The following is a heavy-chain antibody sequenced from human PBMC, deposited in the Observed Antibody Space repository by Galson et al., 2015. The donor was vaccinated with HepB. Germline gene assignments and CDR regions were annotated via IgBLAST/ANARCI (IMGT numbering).Heavy chain of an antibody. CDR1: GFAFTNYW. Sequence: SLRLSCAVSGFAFTNYWMAWVRQAPGKGLEWVANIKYDGSETYFVDSVRGRFTISKDNAKNSVLLEMNNLGVEDTAVYYCARLRIEVAGTAGWLDHWGQGTLVTVPS. V-gene: IGHV3-7*01. J-gene: IGHJ4*02. D-gene: IGHD6-19*01. CDR2: IKYDGSET. CDR3: ARLRIEVAGTAGWLDH.